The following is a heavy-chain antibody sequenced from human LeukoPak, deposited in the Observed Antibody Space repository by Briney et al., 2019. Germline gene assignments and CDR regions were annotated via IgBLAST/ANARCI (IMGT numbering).Heavy chain of an antibody. CDR3: AKGWAVAGQGLYYFDY. D-gene: IGHD6-19*01. CDR2: ISGSGGST. CDR1: GITFSSYE. V-gene: IGHV3-23*01. Sequence: PGGSLRLSCVASGITFSSYEMNWVRQAPGKGLEWVSAISGSGGSTYYADSVKGRLTISRDNSQNTLYLQMNSLRAGDTAVYYCAKGWAVAGQGLYYFDYWGQGTLVTVSS. J-gene: IGHJ4*02.